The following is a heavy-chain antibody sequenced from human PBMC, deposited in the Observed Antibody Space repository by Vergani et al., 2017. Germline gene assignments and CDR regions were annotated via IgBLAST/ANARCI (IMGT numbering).Heavy chain of an antibody. D-gene: IGHD4-17*01. CDR2: IYSGGST. CDR1: GFTVSSNY. J-gene: IGHJ6*03. V-gene: IGHV3-53*04. CDR3: ARAGDDYGDYYYYRDV. Sequence: EVQLVESGGGLVQPGGSLRLSCAASGFTVSSNYMSSVRQAPGKGLEWVSVIYSGGSTYYADSVKGRFTISRHNSKTTLYLQMNSLRAEDTAVYYCARAGDDYGDYYYYRDVWGKGTTVTVSS.